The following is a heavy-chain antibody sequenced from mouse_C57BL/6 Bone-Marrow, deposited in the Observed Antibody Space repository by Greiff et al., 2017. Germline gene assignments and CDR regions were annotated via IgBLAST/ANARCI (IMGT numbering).Heavy chain of an antibody. V-gene: IGHV1-5*01. CDR3: TRTAQALYAMDY. J-gene: IGHJ4*01. Sequence: EVQVVESGTVLARPGASVKMSCKTSGYTFTSYWMHWVRQRPGQGLEWIGAIYPGNSDTSYNQKFKGKAKLTAVTSASTAYMELSSLTNEDSAVYYCTRTAQALYAMDYWGQGTSVTVSS. CDR1: GYTFTSYW. CDR2: IYPGNSDT. D-gene: IGHD3-2*02.